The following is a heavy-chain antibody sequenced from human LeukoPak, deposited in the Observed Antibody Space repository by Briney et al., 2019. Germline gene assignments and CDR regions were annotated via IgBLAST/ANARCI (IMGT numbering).Heavy chain of an antibody. V-gene: IGHV4-30-2*01. J-gene: IGHJ4*02. CDR2: IYHSGST. CDR1: GGSISSGGYS. CDR3: ARVNYVWGSYRSPTIYYFDY. Sequence: SETLSLTCAVSGGSISSGGYSWSWIRQPPGKGLEWIGYIYHSGSTYYNPSLKSRVTISVDTSKNQFSLKLSSVTAADTAVYYCARVNYVWGSYRSPTIYYFDYWGQGTLVTVSS. D-gene: IGHD3-16*02.